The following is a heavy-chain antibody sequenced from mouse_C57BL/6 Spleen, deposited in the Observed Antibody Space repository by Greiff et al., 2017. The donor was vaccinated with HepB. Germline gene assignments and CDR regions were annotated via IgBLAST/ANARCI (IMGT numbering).Heavy chain of an antibody. CDR3: ARSTAKATSAWFAY. D-gene: IGHD3-2*02. Sequence: QVQLKQPGAELVKPGASVKLSCKASGYTFTSYWMHWVKQRPGQGLEWIGMIHPNSGSTNYNEKFKSKATLTVDKSSSTAYMQLSSLTSEDSAVYYCARSTAKATSAWFAYWGQGTLVTVSA. CDR2: IHPNSGST. J-gene: IGHJ3*01. V-gene: IGHV1-64*01. CDR1: GYTFTSYW.